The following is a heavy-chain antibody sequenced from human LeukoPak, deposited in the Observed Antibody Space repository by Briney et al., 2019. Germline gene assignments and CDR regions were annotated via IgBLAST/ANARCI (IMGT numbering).Heavy chain of an antibody. CDR2: INSGGSDK. D-gene: IGHD3-9*01. CDR1: GFTFSSYK. J-gene: IGHJ4*02. Sequence: KSGGSRRLSCAASGFTFSSYKMNWVRQAPGRGLEWVSSINSGGSDKYYADSVKGRFTASRDNAKNSLYLQMNSLRAEDTALYYCARGHYDILTGNYKWTPDYWGQGTLVTVSS. CDR3: ARGHYDILTGNYKWTPDY. V-gene: IGHV3-21*06.